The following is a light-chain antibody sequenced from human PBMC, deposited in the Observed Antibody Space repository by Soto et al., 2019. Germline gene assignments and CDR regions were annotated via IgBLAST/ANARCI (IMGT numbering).Light chain of an antibody. J-gene: IGLJ2*01. CDR3: QTWGTGIVI. CDR2: LNSDGSH. CDR1: SGHSSYV. V-gene: IGLV4-69*01. Sequence: QPVLTQSPSASASLGASVKLTCTLSSGHSSYVIAWHQQQPEKGPRYLMKLNSDGSHSKGDGIPDRFSASSSGAERYLTISSLQSEDEADYYCQTWGTGIVIFGGGTKLTVL.